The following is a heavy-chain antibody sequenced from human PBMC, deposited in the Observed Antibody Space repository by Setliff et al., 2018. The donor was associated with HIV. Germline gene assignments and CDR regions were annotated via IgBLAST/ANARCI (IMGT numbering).Heavy chain of an antibody. V-gene: IGHV4-59*01. D-gene: IGHD6-13*01. CDR3: ARDVGSSWSEYMDV. J-gene: IGHJ6*03. CDR1: GGSISSYY. Sequence: PSETLSLTCTVSGGSISSYYWSWIRQPPGKGLEWIGYISYSGSTNHNPSLKSRVTISVDTSKNQFSLKLSSVTAADTAVYYCARDVGSSWSEYMDVWGKGTTVTVSS. CDR2: ISYSGST.